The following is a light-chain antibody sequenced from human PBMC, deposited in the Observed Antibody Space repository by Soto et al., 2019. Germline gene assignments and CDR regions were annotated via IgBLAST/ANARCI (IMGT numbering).Light chain of an antibody. Sequence: EIVFTHSPATLPLSPGERATLSCRASQSVSSYLAWYQQKPGQAPTLLIHDASNRATGIPARFSASGSGTYFTLTMRSLEPEDFAVYDCKQRSNRSPYTFRQGT. J-gene: IGKJ2*01. CDR1: QSVSSY. CDR3: KQRSNRSPYT. V-gene: IGKV3-11*01. CDR2: DAS.